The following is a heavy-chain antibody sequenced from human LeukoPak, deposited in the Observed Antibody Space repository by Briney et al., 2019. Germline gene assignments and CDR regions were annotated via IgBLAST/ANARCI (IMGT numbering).Heavy chain of an antibody. CDR1: GGSISSSSFY. CDR2: IYYSGST. D-gene: IGHD2-2*01. V-gene: IGHV4-39*07. J-gene: IGHJ4*02. Sequence: SETLSLTCTVSGGSISSSSFYWGWSRQVPGKGLEWIGSIYYSGSTYYNPSLKSRVTISVDTSKNQFSLKLNSVTAADTAVYYCARGGTSSGTIDYWGQGTLVTVSS. CDR3: ARGGTSSGTIDY.